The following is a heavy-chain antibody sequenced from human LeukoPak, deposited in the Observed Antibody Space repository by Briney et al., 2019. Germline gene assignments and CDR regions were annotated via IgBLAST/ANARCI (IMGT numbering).Heavy chain of an antibody. CDR1: GYTFIDYY. J-gene: IGHJ4*02. V-gene: IGHV1-2*02. CDR3: ARGVSDSRGYYHGDS. Sequence: ASVKVSCKASGYTFIDYYIHWVRQAPGQGLEWMGWIIPNSGGTNYAQNFQGRVTMTRDTSISTAYMELSRLRSDDTAVYYCARGVSDSRGYYHGDSWGQGTLVTVSS. D-gene: IGHD3-22*01. CDR2: IIPNSGGT.